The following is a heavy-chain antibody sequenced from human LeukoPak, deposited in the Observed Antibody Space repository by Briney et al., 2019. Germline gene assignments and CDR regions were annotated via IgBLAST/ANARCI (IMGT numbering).Heavy chain of an antibody. Sequence: ASVKVSCKASGYTFTSYYMHWVRQAPGQGLEWMGIINPSGGSTSYAQKFQGRVTMTRDTSTSTVYMELNSLRAEDTAVYYCAREASSGGYGAPFDYWGQGTLVTVSS. CDR2: INPSGGST. D-gene: IGHD5-12*01. CDR3: AREASSGGYGAPFDY. CDR1: GYTFTSYY. V-gene: IGHV1-46*01. J-gene: IGHJ4*02.